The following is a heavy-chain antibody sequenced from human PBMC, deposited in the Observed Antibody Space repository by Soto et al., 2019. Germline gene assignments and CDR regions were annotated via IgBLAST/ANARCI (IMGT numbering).Heavy chain of an antibody. D-gene: IGHD3-22*01. CDR2: IIPIFGTA. CDR3: DILNYYTRSRYLIFDY. V-gene: IGHV1-69*13. Sequence: SVKVSCKTSGFTFSSSAVHWVRQAPGQGLEWMGGIIPIFGTANYAQKFQGRVTITADESTSTAYMELSSLRSEDTAVYYCDILNYYTRSRYLIFDYSGQGTLVTLSS. J-gene: IGHJ4*02. CDR1: GFTFSSSA.